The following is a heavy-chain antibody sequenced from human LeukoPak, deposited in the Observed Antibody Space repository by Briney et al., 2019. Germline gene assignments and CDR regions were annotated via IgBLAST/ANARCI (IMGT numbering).Heavy chain of an antibody. J-gene: IGHJ4*02. Sequence: GGSLRLSCAASGFTFSYYSMNWVRQAPGKGLEWVANIKQDGSEKYYVDSVKGRFTISRDNAKNSLYLQMNSLRAEDTAVYYCARERIAVAEFDYWGQGTLVTVSS. CDR2: IKQDGSEK. D-gene: IGHD6-19*01. CDR1: GFTFSYYS. CDR3: ARERIAVAEFDY. V-gene: IGHV3-7*01.